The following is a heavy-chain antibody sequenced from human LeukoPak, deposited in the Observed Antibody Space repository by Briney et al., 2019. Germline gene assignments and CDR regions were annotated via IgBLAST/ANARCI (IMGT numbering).Heavy chain of an antibody. Sequence: SVNVSCKASGGTFRNYALSWVRQAPGQGLEWMGGLIPLFGRAEYAQKFQGRVTTIAAEATNTAYLELSSLTSDDTTIYYCASPKENNDYYFDYWGQGTLVTVST. J-gene: IGHJ4*02. V-gene: IGHV1-69*13. D-gene: IGHD1/OR15-1a*01. CDR3: ASPKENNDYYFDY. CDR2: LIPLFGRA. CDR1: GGTFRNYA.